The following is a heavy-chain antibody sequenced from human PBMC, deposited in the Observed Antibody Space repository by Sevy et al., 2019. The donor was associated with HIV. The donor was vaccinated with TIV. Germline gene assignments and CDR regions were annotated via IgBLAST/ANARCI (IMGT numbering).Heavy chain of an antibody. CDR2: IYYSGST. Sequence: SETLSLTCTVSGGSISSSSYYWGWIRQPPGKGLEWIGSIYYSGSTYYNPSLKRRVTISVDTSKNQFSLKLSSVTAADTAVYYCARLPVEMATITGAFDIWGQRTMVTVSS. CDR3: ARLPVEMATITGAFDI. V-gene: IGHV4-39*01. D-gene: IGHD5-12*01. J-gene: IGHJ3*02. CDR1: GGSISSSSYY.